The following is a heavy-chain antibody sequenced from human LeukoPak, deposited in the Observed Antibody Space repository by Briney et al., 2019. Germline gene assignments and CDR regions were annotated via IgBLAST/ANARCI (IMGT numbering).Heavy chain of an antibody. D-gene: IGHD3-10*01. V-gene: IGHV3-23*01. CDR2: ITGSGALT. CDR1: GFTFSDYY. J-gene: IGHJ4*02. CDR3: AKDRVDGSGSQFDS. Sequence: PGGSLRLSCVASGFTFSDYYMTWVRQAPGKGLEWVSSITGSGALTYYAGSVKGRFTISKDNAMDTLFLQMNSLRADDTAVYYCAKDRVDGSGSQFDSWGQGSLVTVSS.